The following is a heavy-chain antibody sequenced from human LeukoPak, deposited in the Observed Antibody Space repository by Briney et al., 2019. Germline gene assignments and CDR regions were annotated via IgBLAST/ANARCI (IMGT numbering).Heavy chain of an antibody. V-gene: IGHV4-34*01. D-gene: IGHD5-24*01. Sequence: SETLSLTCAVYGGSFSGYYWSWIRQPPGKGLEWIGEINHSGSTNYNPSLKSRVTISVDTSKNQFSLKLSSVTAADTAVYYCAGGVDGYNYHFDYWGQGTLVTVSS. CDR1: GGSFSGYY. CDR3: AGGVDGYNYHFDY. J-gene: IGHJ4*02. CDR2: INHSGST.